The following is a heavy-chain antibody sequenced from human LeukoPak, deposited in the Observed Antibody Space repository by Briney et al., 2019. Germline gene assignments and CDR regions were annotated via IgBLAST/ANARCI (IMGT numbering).Heavy chain of an antibody. CDR2: ISGYNGNT. Sequence: ASVTVSCKASGYTFSRYGISWVRQAPGQGSEWMGWISGYNGNTKSAQMVQGRVTITTDTSTGTAYMELRSLISDDTAVYYCARATYCSSTSCYIRNDAFDIWGQGTMVTVSS. V-gene: IGHV1-18*01. J-gene: IGHJ3*02. D-gene: IGHD2-2*02. CDR1: GYTFSRYG. CDR3: ARATYCSSTSCYIRNDAFDI.